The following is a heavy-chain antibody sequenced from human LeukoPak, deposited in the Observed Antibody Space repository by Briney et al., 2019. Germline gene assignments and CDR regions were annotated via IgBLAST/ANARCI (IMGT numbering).Heavy chain of an antibody. V-gene: IGHV3-23*01. Sequence: QPGGSLRLSCAASGFTFSSYGMSWVRQAPGKGLEWVSAISGSGGSTYYADSVKGRFTISRDNSKNTLYLQMNSLRAEDTAVYYCAKDKYYYDSSGYYPDAFDIWGQGTMVTVSS. CDR1: GFTFSSYG. CDR2: ISGSGGST. CDR3: AKDKYYYDSSGYYPDAFDI. J-gene: IGHJ3*02. D-gene: IGHD3-22*01.